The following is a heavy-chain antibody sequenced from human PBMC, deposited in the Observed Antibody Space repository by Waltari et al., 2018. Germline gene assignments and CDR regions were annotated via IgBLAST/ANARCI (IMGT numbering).Heavy chain of an antibody. Sequence: QVQLVESGGGVVQPGRSLRLSCAASGFTFSSYGMHWVRQAPGKGLEWGAVIWYDGSNKYYADSVKGRFTISRDNSKNTLYLQMNGLRAEDTAVYYCARDLWFGELSLGYWGQGTLVTVSS. CDR1: GFTFSSYG. J-gene: IGHJ4*02. V-gene: IGHV3-33*01. CDR2: IWYDGSNK. D-gene: IGHD3-10*01. CDR3: ARDLWFGELSLGY.